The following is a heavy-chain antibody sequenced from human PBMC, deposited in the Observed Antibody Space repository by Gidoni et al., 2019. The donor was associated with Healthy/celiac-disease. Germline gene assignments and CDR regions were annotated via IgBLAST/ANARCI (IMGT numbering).Heavy chain of an antibody. Sequence: QVQLVESGGVVVQPARSLRLSCSASGFTFSSYAMHWVRQAPGKGLEWVAVISYDGSNKYYADSVKGRFTISRDNSKNTLYLQMNSLRAEDTAVYYCARDPCSSTSCYVYYYYMDVWGKGTTVTVSS. J-gene: IGHJ6*03. CDR2: ISYDGSNK. V-gene: IGHV3-30-3*01. D-gene: IGHD2-2*01. CDR3: ARDPCSSTSCYVYYYYMDV. CDR1: GFTFSSYA.